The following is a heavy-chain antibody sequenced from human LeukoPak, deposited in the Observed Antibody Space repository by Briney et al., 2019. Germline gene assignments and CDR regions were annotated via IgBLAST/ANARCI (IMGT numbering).Heavy chain of an antibody. J-gene: IGHJ4*02. CDR1: GYSISSAYY. CDR2: ILHSGTT. V-gene: IGHV4-38-2*01. CDR3: ARVRYSDDGIYYNDFDC. Sequence: SSETLSLTCAVSGYSISSAYYWGWIRQPPGKGLEYIGIILHSGTTYYNPSLKSRVTISIDTSKNQFSLKLTPVTAADTAVYYCARVRYSDDGIYYNDFDCWGQGTLVTVSS. D-gene: IGHD3-10*01.